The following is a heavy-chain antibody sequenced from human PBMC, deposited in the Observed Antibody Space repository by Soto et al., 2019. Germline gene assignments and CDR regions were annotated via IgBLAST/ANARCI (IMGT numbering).Heavy chain of an antibody. Sequence: GASVKVSCKASGGTFSSYAISWVRQAPGQGLEWMGGIIPIFGTANYAQKFQGRVTITADESTSTAYMELSSLRSEDTAVYYCASHFRLVYSSSYYYYGMDVWGQGTTVTVSS. J-gene: IGHJ6*02. CDR1: GGTFSSYA. CDR2: IIPIFGTA. CDR3: ASHFRLVYSSSYYYYGMDV. V-gene: IGHV1-69*13. D-gene: IGHD6-13*01.